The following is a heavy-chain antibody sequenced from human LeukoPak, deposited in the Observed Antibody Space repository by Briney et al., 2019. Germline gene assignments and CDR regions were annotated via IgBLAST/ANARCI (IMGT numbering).Heavy chain of an antibody. CDR1: GFTFSSYA. D-gene: IGHD3-22*01. J-gene: IGHJ3*02. Sequence: GGSLRLSCAASGFTFSSYAMSWVRQAPGKGLEWVSAISGSGGSTYYADSVKGRFTISRDNPKNTLYLQMNSLRAEDTAVYYCANAIVVVIQSDAFDIWGQGTMVTVSS. CDR2: ISGSGGST. CDR3: ANAIVVVIQSDAFDI. V-gene: IGHV3-23*01.